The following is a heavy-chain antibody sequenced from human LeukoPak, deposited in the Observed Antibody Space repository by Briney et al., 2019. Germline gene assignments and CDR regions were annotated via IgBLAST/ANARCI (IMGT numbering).Heavy chain of an antibody. V-gene: IGHV3-66*02. CDR1: GFTVSSNY. D-gene: IGHD1-26*01. Sequence: GGSLRLSCAASGFTVSSNYMSWVRQAPGKGLEWVSVIYSGGSTYYADSVKGRFTISRDNSKNTLYLQMNSLRAEDTAVYYCARAAIVGAFRFDYWGQGTLVTVSS. CDR3: ARAAIVGAFRFDY. CDR2: IYSGGST. J-gene: IGHJ4*02.